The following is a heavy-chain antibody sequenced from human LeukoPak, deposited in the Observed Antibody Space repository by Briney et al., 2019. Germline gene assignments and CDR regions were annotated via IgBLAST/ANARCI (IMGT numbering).Heavy chain of an antibody. CDR3: SRTSLWFLFDP. D-gene: IGHD3-10*01. Sequence: PSETLSLTCTVSGGSISSYYWSWIRQPPGKGLEWIGYIYYSGSTNYNPSLKSRVTISVDTSKNQFSLKLSSVTAADTAVYYCSRTSLWFLFDPWGQGTLVTVSS. CDR1: GGSISSYY. J-gene: IGHJ5*02. CDR2: IYYSGST. V-gene: IGHV4-59*01.